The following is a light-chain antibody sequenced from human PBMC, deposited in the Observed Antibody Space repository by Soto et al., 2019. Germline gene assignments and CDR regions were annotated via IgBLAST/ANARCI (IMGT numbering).Light chain of an antibody. CDR3: QQHSNWPPIT. V-gene: IGKV1-12*01. CDR1: QGIAYW. Sequence: DIQITQSPSSVSASVGDRVTITCRASQGIAYWLAWYQQKPGKAPKLLIYGASSLQNGVPSRFSGSGSGTDFTLTISSLEPEDFAVYYCQQHSNWPPITFGQGTRLEIK. CDR2: GAS. J-gene: IGKJ5*01.